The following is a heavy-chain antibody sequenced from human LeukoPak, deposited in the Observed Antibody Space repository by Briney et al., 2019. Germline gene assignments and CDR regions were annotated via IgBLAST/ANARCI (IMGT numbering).Heavy chain of an antibody. CDR2: INPNSGGT. Sequence: ASVKVSCKASGYSFPAKYMHWVRQAPGQGLEWMGWINPNSGGTNYAQKFQGRVTMTRDTSISTAYMELSSLRSEDTAVYYCARGYGSSTHAFDIWGQGTMVTVSS. CDR3: ARGYGSSTHAFDI. D-gene: IGHD6-6*01. CDR1: GYSFPAKY. V-gene: IGHV1-2*02. J-gene: IGHJ3*02.